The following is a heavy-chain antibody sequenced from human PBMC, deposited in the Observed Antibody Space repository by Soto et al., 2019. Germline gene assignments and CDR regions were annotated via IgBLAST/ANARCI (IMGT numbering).Heavy chain of an antibody. CDR2: IHHGGNS. CDR1: GDSIISDKW. CDR3: ARGESQQQRDY. D-gene: IGHD6-25*01. V-gene: IGHV4-4*02. J-gene: IGHJ4*02. Sequence: QVQLQESGPGLVEPSGTLSLTCAVSGDSIISDKWWSWVRQAPGKGLEWIGEIHHGGNSKYNPSLKSRVIISVDRSKNQFSLNLTSVTDADTAVYYCARGESQQQRDYWGQGTLVTVSS.